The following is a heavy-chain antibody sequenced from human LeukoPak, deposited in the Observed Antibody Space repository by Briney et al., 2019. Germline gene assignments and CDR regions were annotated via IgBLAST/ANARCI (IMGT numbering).Heavy chain of an antibody. V-gene: IGHV3-21*01. J-gene: IGHJ4*02. D-gene: IGHD3-10*01. Sequence: GGSLRLSRAASGFTFSSYSMNWVRQAPGKGLEWVSSISSSSSYIYYADSVKGRFTISRDNAKNSLYLQMNSLRAEDTAVHYCARMYGSGSYYNVSGYWGQGTLVTVSS. CDR3: ARMYGSGSYYNVSGY. CDR1: GFTFSSYS. CDR2: ISSSSSYI.